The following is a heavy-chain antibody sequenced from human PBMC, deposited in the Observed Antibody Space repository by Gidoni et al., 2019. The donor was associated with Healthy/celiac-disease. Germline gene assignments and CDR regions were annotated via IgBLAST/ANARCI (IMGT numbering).Heavy chain of an antibody. CDR3: ASRLPADY. CDR1: GGSISSSSYY. CDR2: IYYSGST. V-gene: IGHV4-39*01. J-gene: IGHJ4*02. Sequence: QLPLQESCPGLGKPSQPLSLTCTVPGGSISSSSYYWGWIRQPPGKGLEWLGCIYYSGSTYYNPSLKSRVTISVDTSKNQFSLKLSSGTAADTAVYYCASRLPADYWGQGTLVTVSS.